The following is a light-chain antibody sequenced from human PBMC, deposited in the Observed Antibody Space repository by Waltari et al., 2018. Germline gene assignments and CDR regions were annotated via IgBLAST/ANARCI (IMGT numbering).Light chain of an antibody. CDR1: SSNIGANT. CDR2: ADN. CDR3: ATWDDSLNGGV. J-gene: IGLJ3*02. V-gene: IGLV1-44*01. Sequence: QSVLTQPPSASGTPGQRVTISCSGGSSNIGANTVNWFQQLPGTAPKLLIYADNRRPSGVLDRFSGSKSGASASLAISGLRSEDEADYYCATWDDSLNGGVFGGGTKLTVL.